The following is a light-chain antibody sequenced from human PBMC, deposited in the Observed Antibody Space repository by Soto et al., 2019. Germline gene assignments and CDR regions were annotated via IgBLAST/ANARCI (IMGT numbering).Light chain of an antibody. CDR2: GTS. V-gene: IGKV3-20*01. Sequence: EVVLTQSPGTLSLSPGERATLSCRASQTVSSNYLAWYQQKPGQAPRLLIYGTSTRATGIPDTFSGSGSGTEFTLTISRLETEDFAVYYCQQYGNSPWTFGQGTKVEIK. J-gene: IGKJ1*01. CDR3: QQYGNSPWT. CDR1: QTVSSNY.